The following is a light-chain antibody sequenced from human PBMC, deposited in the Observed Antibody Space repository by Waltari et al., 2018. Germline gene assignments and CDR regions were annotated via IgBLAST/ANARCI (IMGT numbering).Light chain of an antibody. J-gene: IGLJ3*02. CDR2: DDN. CDR3: GTWDGSLGAWV. CDR1: SSTIGKNY. Sequence: QSVLTQPPSVSAAPGQKVTLSCSGSSSTIGKNYVAWYQKLPGTAPKLLIYDDNHRPSETPDRFSGSKSGTSATLDITGLQTGDEADYYCGTWDGSLGAWVFGGGTKLTVL. V-gene: IGLV1-51*01.